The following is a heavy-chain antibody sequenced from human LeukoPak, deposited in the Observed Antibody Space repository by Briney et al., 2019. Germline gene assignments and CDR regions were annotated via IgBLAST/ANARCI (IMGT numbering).Heavy chain of an antibody. J-gene: IGHJ4*02. Sequence: GGSLRLSCAASGFTFSRFWMGWVRQAPGKGLEWVANIKPDGSEKNYGDSVRGRFTISRDNARNSLYLQMNSLRAEDTAVYYSARENYFDYWGQGSLVTVSS. V-gene: IGHV3-7*04. CDR2: IKPDGSEK. CDR1: GFTFSRFW. CDR3: ARENYFDY.